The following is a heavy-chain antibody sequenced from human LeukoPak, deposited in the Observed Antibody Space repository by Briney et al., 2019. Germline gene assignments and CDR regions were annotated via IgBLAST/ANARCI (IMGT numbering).Heavy chain of an antibody. D-gene: IGHD2-15*01. V-gene: IGHV4-39*01. J-gene: IGHJ5*02. CDR2: IYYSGST. Sequence: SETLSLTCTVSGGSISSYYWSWIRQPPGKGLEWIGSIYYSGSTYYNPSLKSRVTISVDTSENQFSLKLSSVTAADTAVYYCARSSGYCSGGSCYRWGQGTLVTVSS. CDR3: ARSSGYCSGGSCYR. CDR1: GGSISSYY.